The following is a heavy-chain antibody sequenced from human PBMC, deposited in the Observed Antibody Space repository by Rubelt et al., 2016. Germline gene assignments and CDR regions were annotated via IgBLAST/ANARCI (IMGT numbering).Heavy chain of an antibody. V-gene: IGHV1-3*01. CDR3: ATGYSSGWYVAY. CDR2: INAGNGNT. D-gene: IGHD6-19*01. J-gene: IGHJ4*02. CDR1: GYSFTTYS. Sequence: QVQLVQSGAEVKKPGASVKVSCKAAGYSFTTYSIHWVRQAPGQRLEWMGWINAGNGNTKYSQKFQGRVTITRDTAAGKAYMELSSLRSEDTAIYYCATGYSSGWYVAYWGQGTLVTVSS.